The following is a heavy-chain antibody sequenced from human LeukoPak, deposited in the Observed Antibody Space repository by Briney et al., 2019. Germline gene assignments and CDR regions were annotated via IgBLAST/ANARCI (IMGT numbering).Heavy chain of an antibody. V-gene: IGHV3-30*04. CDR1: GFTFSSYA. J-gene: IGHJ4*02. CDR2: ISYDGSNK. CDR3: ARTSSGWDY. Sequence: GGSLRLSCAASGFTFSSYAMHWVRQAPGKGLEWVAVISYDGSNKYYADSVKGRLTISRDNSKNTLFLQMNSLRAEDTAVYYCARTSSGWDYWGQGTLVTVSS. D-gene: IGHD6-19*01.